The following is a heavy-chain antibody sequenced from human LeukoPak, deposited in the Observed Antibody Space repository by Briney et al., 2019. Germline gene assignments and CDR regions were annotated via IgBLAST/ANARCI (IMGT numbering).Heavy chain of an antibody. D-gene: IGHD2-2*01. Sequence: SETLSLTCSVSGGSLSSHYWSWIRQPPGKGLELIGHIHDTGSTFYNPSLRGRVTISLDTSNNQFSLKLTSMTAADTAVYYCARFSSGCSTSSCYLTYWGQGTLVTLS. CDR1: GGSLSSHY. CDR2: IHDTGST. J-gene: IGHJ4*02. CDR3: ARFSSGCSTSSCYLTY. V-gene: IGHV4-59*11.